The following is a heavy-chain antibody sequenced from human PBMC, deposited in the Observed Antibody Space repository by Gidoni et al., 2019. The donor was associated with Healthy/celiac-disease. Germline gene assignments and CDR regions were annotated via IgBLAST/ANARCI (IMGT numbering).Heavy chain of an antibody. CDR3: ARDARYGSGPYYMDV. CDR1: GFTFGRYS. J-gene: IGHJ6*03. D-gene: IGHD3-10*01. CDR2: ISSSSSYI. V-gene: IGHV3-21*01. Sequence: EVQRVESVSGLVKPGGPLSLACADSGFTFGRYSMNWVRQAPGKGLEWVSSISSSSSYIYYADSVKGRFTITRDNAKNSLYLQMNGLRDEDTAVYYCARDARYGSGPYYMDVWGKGTTVTVSS.